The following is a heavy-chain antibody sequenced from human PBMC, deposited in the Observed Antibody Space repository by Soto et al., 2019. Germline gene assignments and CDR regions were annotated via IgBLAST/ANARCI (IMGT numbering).Heavy chain of an antibody. CDR2: IIPIFGTA. J-gene: IGHJ5*02. D-gene: IGHD6-6*01. Sequence: GASVKVSCKASGGTFSSYAISWVRQAPGQGLEWMGGIIPIFGTANYAQKFQGRVTITADESTSTAYMELSSLRSEDTAVYYCACGAARGGHWFDPWGQGTLVTVSS. V-gene: IGHV1-69*13. CDR1: GGTFSSYA. CDR3: ACGAARGGHWFDP.